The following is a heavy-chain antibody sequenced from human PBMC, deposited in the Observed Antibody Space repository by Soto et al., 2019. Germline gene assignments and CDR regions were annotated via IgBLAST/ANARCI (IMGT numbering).Heavy chain of an antibody. J-gene: IGHJ3*02. D-gene: IGHD6-13*01. CDR1: GGSVSSGSYY. Sequence: QVQLQESGPGLVKPSETLSLTCTVSGGSVSSGSYYWSWIRQPPGKGLEWIGYIYYSGSTNYNPSLKSRVTISVDTSKNQFSLKLSSVTAADTAVYYCARETAANDAFDIWGQGTMVTVSS. CDR3: ARETAANDAFDI. V-gene: IGHV4-61*01. CDR2: IYYSGST.